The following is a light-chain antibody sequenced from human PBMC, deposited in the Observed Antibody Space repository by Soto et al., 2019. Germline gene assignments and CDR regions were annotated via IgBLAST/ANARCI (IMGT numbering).Light chain of an antibody. J-gene: IGLJ2*01. CDR2: EGN. V-gene: IGLV2-23*03. CDR1: SSDVGSYNL. CDR3: CSYAGSSTFEG. Sequence: QSALTQPASVSGSPGQSITISCTGTSSDVGSYNLVSWYQQHPGKAPKLMIYEGNKRPSGVSNLFSGSKSGNTASLTISGLQAEDEADYYSCSYAGSSTFEGFGGGTQLTVL.